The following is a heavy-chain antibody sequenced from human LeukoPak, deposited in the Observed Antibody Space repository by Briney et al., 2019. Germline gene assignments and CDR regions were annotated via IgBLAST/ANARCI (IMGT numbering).Heavy chain of an antibody. CDR3: HVDTAMGEAFDI. Sequence: PSETLSLTCTVSGYSISSGYYWGWIRQPPGKGLKWIGSIYHSGSTYYNPSLKSRVTISVDTSKNQFSLKLSSVTAADTAVYYCHVDTAMGEAFDIWGQGTMVTVSS. J-gene: IGHJ3*02. D-gene: IGHD5-18*01. V-gene: IGHV4-38-2*02. CDR2: IYHSGST. CDR1: GYSISSGYY.